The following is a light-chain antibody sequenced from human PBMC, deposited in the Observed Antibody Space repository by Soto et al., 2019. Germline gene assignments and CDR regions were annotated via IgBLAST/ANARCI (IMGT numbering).Light chain of an antibody. Sequence: QSVLTQPPSASGTPGQRVTISCSGSSSNIGSNTVNWYQQLPGAAPKLLMYGNNQRPSGVPDRFSGSRSGTSASLAISGLQSEDESDYYCAAWDGNLNGGVFGGGTKLTVL. CDR3: AAWDGNLNGGV. CDR2: GNN. V-gene: IGLV1-44*01. J-gene: IGLJ3*02. CDR1: SSNIGSNT.